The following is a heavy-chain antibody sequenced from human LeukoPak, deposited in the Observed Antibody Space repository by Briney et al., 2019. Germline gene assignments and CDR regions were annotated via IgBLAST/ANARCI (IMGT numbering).Heavy chain of an antibody. D-gene: IGHD5-24*01. CDR3: ARGRDGYNFLNRGEYYYFDY. CDR2: IYYSGST. V-gene: IGHV4-39*07. Sequence: PSETLSLTCTVSGGSISSSSYYWGWIRQPPGKGLEWIGSIYYSGSTNYNPSLKSRVTISVDTSKNQFSLKLSSVTAADTAVYYCARGRDGYNFLNRGEYYYFDYWGQGTLVTVSS. CDR1: GGSISSSSYY. J-gene: IGHJ4*02.